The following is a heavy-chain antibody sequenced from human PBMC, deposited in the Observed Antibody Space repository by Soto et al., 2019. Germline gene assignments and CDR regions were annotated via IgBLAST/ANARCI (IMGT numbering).Heavy chain of an antibody. D-gene: IGHD6-19*01. CDR3: ARVKDSSGWYWWFDP. V-gene: IGHV1-18*04. CDR1: GYTFTSYG. Sequence: ASVKVSCKASGYTFTSYGISWVRQAPGQGLEWMGWISAYNGNTNYAQKLQGRVTMTTDTSTSTAYMELRSLRSDDTAVYYCARVKDSSGWYWWFDPWGQGTLVTVSS. CDR2: ISAYNGNT. J-gene: IGHJ5*02.